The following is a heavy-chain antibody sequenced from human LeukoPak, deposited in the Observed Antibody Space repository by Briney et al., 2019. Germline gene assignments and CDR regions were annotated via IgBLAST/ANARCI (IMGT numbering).Heavy chain of an antibody. J-gene: IGHJ5*02. V-gene: IGHV1-69*04. CDR1: GGTFSSYA. CDR2: IIPILGIA. CDR3: ARARAAAGTLKNWFDP. Sequence: ASVKVSCKASGGTFSSYAISWVRQAPGQGLEWMGRIIPILGIANYAQKLQGRVTITADKSTSTAYMELSRLRSEDTAVYYCARARAAAGTLKNWFDPWGQGTLVTVSS. D-gene: IGHD6-13*01.